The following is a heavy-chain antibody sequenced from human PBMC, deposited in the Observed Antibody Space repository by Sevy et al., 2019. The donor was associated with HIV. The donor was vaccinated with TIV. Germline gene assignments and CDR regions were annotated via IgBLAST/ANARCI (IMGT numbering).Heavy chain of an antibody. J-gene: IGHJ4*02. V-gene: IGHV3-9*01. Sequence: GGSLRLSCATSGFSFNDYAMHWVRQAPGKGLEWVSGINWDGSEKDYADSVEGRFTISRNNEKKSLYLQMSSLRREDTALYFCAGGGFYFGSEDYYGKAGYDSWGPGTVVTVSS. CDR1: GFSFNDYA. D-gene: IGHD3-10*01. CDR3: AGGGFYFGSEDYYGKAGYDS. CDR2: INWDGSEK.